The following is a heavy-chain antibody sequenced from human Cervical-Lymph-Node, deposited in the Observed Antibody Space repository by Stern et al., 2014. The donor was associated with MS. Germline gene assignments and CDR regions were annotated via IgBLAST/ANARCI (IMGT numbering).Heavy chain of an antibody. CDR3: TRQGPTPLDDFDY. Sequence: EVQLVESGGGLVQPGGSLKLSCAASGFTFSASGIHWVRQASGKGLERVGRIRGKANSFATDYAASLKGRFTISRDDSKNTAYLQMNSLKTEDSAIYYCTRQGPTPLDDFDYWGQGTLVTVSS. J-gene: IGHJ4*02. CDR2: IRGKANSFAT. CDR1: GFTFSASG. V-gene: IGHV3-73*01.